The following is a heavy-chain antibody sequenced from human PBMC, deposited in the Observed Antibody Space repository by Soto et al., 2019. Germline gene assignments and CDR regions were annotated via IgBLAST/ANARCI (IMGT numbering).Heavy chain of an antibody. D-gene: IGHD3-16*02. V-gene: IGHV1-69*13. CDR2: IIPIFGTA. CDR1: GGTFSSYA. CDR3: ATGLWGSYRPNWFDP. Sequence: SVKVSCKASGGTFSSYAISWVRQAPGQGLEWMGGIIPIFGTANYAQKFQGRVTITADESTSTAYMELSSLRSEDTAVYYCATGLWGSYRPNWFDPWGQGTLVTVSS. J-gene: IGHJ5*02.